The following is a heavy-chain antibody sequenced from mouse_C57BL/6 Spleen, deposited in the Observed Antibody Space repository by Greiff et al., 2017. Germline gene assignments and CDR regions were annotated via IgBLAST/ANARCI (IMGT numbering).Heavy chain of an antibody. J-gene: IGHJ1*03. CDR3: ARGGGVTTEGYWYFDV. CDR1: GYTFTSYW. V-gene: IGHV1-64*01. D-gene: IGHD2-2*01. CDR2: IHPNSGST. Sequence: QVQLQQPGAELVKPGASVKLSCKASGYTFTSYWMHWVKQRPGQGLEWIGMIHPNSGSTNYNEKFKSKATLTVDKSSSTAYMQLSSLTSEDSAVCYCARGGGVTTEGYWYFDVWGTGTTVTVSS.